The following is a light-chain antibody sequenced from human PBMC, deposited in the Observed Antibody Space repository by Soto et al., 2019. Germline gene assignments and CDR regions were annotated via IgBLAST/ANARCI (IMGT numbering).Light chain of an antibody. J-gene: IGLJ1*01. V-gene: IGLV1-40*01. CDR2: DNN. CDR3: QSYDTSLRDYV. CDR1: SSNIGAGYD. Sequence: QSVLTQPPSVSGAPGQRVIISCTGSSSNIGAGYDVHWYQQLPGTAPRLLIYDNNNRPSGVPARFSVSKSDTSASLAITGLQPEDEADYYCQSYDTSLRDYVFGTGTKVTVL.